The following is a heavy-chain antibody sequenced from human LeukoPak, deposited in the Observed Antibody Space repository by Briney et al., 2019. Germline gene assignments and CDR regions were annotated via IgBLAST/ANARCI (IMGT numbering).Heavy chain of an antibody. Sequence: GGSLRLSCVASGFAFRTYWMSWVRHAPGKGLDWVANIKPDGSDKKFVDSVKGRSAISRDNAKKSLYLQMNSLRVEDTAVYYCATQTSSEAFEIWGQGTMVTVSS. CDR2: IKPDGSDK. J-gene: IGHJ3*02. CDR3: ATQTSSEAFEI. D-gene: IGHD2-2*01. V-gene: IGHV3-7*05. CDR1: GFAFRTYW.